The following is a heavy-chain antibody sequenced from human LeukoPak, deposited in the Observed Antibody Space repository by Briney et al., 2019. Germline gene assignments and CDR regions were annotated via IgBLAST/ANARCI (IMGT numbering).Heavy chain of an antibody. V-gene: IGHV3-48*01. CDR3: ARDSVQDSYYYYMDV. Sequence: PGGSLRLSCGASGFTFSSYSMNRVPQAQGRGLEWVSYISRGSGTIYYADSVKGRFTISRDNAKNSLYLQMDSLRAEDTAVYYCARDSVQDSYYYYMDVWGKGTTVTVSS. D-gene: IGHD1-1*01. CDR1: GFTFSSYS. CDR2: ISRGSGTI. J-gene: IGHJ6*03.